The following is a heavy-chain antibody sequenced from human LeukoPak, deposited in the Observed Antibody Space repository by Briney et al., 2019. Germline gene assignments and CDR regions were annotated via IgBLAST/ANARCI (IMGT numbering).Heavy chain of an antibody. Sequence: PGGSLRLSCATSGFIFNYYAMSWVRQAPGKGLEWVSGISGSDGSTYYADSVKGRFSISRDNSKKTLFLQMNSLRAEDTAVYYCAKSGYSSGWFRAFDIWGQGTLVTVSP. CDR2: ISGSDGST. D-gene: IGHD6-19*01. CDR1: GFIFNYYA. V-gene: IGHV3-23*01. J-gene: IGHJ3*02. CDR3: AKSGYSSGWFRAFDI.